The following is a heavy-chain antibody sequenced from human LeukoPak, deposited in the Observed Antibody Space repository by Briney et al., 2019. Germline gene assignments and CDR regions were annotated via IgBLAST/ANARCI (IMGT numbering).Heavy chain of an antibody. Sequence: PGGSLRLSCAASGFTFSSYWMSWVRQAPGKGLERVSYISSSSSTIYYADSVKGRFTISRDNAKNSLYLQMNSLRAEDTAVYYCASLRGVISYMDVWGKGTTVTVSS. CDR2: ISSSSSTI. V-gene: IGHV3-48*01. J-gene: IGHJ6*03. D-gene: IGHD3-10*01. CDR3: ASLRGVISYMDV. CDR1: GFTFSSYW.